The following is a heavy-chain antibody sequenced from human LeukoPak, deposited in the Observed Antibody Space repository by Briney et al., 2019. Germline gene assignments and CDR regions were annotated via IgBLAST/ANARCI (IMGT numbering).Heavy chain of an antibody. Sequence: SETLSLTCAVYGGSFSGYYWSWIRQPPGKGLEWIGKINHSGSTNYNPSLKSRVTISVDTSKNQFSLKLSSVTAADTAVYYCARGRGGYCSGGSCSPKYYFDYWGQGTLVTVSS. CDR3: ARGRGGYCSGGSCSPKYYFDY. V-gene: IGHV4-34*01. D-gene: IGHD2-15*01. J-gene: IGHJ4*02. CDR2: INHSGST. CDR1: GGSFSGYY.